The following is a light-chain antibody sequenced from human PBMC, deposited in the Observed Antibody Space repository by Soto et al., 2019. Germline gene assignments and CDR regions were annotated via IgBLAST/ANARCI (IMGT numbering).Light chain of an antibody. J-gene: IGLJ7*01. CDR3: AAWDDSLSALV. CDR1: SSNIESNY. V-gene: IGLV1-47*01. Sequence: QSVLTQPPSASGTPGQRVTISCSGSSSNIESNYVYWYQQLPGSAPKLLIYRNDQRPSGVPDRFSGSKSGTSASLAISGLRSEDEADYYCAAWDDSLSALVFGGGTQLNVL. CDR2: RND.